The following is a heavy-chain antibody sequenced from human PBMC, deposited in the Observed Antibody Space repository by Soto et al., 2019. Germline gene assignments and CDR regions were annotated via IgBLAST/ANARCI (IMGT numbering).Heavy chain of an antibody. V-gene: IGHV3-23*01. CDR3: AKDRKTGSGWYWDY. Sequence: GGSLRLSCAASGFNFSSYGMSWVRQAPGKGLEWVSGISASGVSTYYADSVKGRFTISRDNSENTLYLQMNSLRAEDTALYYCAKDRKTGSGWYWDYWGQRTLVTVSS. J-gene: IGHJ4*02. CDR2: ISASGVST. D-gene: IGHD6-19*01. CDR1: GFNFSSYG.